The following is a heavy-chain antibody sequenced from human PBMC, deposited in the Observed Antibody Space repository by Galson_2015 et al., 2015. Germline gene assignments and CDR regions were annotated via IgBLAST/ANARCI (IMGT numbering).Heavy chain of an antibody. CDR2: ISGSGGGT. J-gene: IGHJ4*02. Sequence: SLRLSCAASGFTFSSYAMSWVRQAPGKGLEWVSAISGSGGGTYYADSVKGRFTISRDNSKNTLYLQMNSLRAEDTAVYYCAKSGLSGYPRGDDYWGQGTLVTVSS. V-gene: IGHV3-23*01. D-gene: IGHD3-22*01. CDR1: GFTFSSYA. CDR3: AKSGLSGYPRGDDY.